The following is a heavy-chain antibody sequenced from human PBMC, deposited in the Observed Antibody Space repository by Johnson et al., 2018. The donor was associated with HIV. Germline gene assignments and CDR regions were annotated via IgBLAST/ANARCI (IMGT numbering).Heavy chain of an antibody. CDR1: GFTFSNYG. J-gene: IGHJ3*01. Sequence: QVQLVESGGGVVQPGRSLRLSCAASGFTFSNYGMHWVRQTPGKGLEWVAVIWYDGSNKYYADSVKGRFTISRDNSENTLYLQMNSLKAEDTAVYYCARLSDDAFDFWGQGTMVIVSS. CDR2: IWYDGSNK. CDR3: ARLSDDAFDF. V-gene: IGHV3-33*01.